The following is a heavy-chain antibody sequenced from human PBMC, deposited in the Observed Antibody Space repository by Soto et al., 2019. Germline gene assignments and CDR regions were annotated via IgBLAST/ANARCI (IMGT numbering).Heavy chain of an antibody. J-gene: IGHJ4*02. V-gene: IGHV1-8*01. Sequence: ASVKVSCKASGYTFTSYDINWGRQATGQGLEWMGWMSPQNDNTGYAQNFQGRVIMTRDTSINTAYLELSSLRPEDTAVYYCARGVDAGLDYWGQGALVTVSS. CDR3: ARGVDAGLDY. CDR2: MSPQNDNT. CDR1: GYTFTSYD. D-gene: IGHD6-13*01.